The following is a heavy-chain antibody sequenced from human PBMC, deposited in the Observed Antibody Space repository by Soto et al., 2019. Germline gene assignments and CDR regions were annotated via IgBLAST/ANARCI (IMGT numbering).Heavy chain of an antibody. CDR3: ARGASGYSYCSPAFDS. CDR1: GFSVSSNY. V-gene: IGHV3-66*01. Sequence: GGSLRLSCAASGFSVSSNYMSWVRQAPGKGLEWVSIIFSGGSTYYADSVKGRFTISRDNSKNTLFLQMNSLRAEDTAVYYCARGASGYSYCSPAFDSWGQGTLVTVSS. CDR2: IFSGGST. D-gene: IGHD5-18*01. J-gene: IGHJ4*02.